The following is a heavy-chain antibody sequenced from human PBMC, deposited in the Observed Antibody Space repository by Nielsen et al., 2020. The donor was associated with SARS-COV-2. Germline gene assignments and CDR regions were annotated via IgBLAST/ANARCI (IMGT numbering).Heavy chain of an antibody. J-gene: IGHJ4*02. CDR2: IIPILGIA. CDR1: GGTFSSYA. CDR3: ARVVEMATTDY. D-gene: IGHD5-24*01. V-gene: IGHV1-69*04. Sequence: SVKVSCKASGGTFSSYAISWVRQAPGQGLEWMGRIIPILGIANYAQKFQSRVTITADKSTSTAYMELSSLRSEDTAVYYCARVVEMATTDYWGQGTLVTVSS.